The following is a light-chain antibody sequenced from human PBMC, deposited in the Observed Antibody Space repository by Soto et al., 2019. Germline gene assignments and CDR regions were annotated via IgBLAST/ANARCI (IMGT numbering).Light chain of an antibody. CDR3: QQYFTSPWT. Sequence: DIVLTQSPDSLAVSLGERATINCKSSQSLLHSSNNKNYLAWYQQKPGQPPKLLIFWASTRESGVPDRFSGSGSGTDFTLTISSLQAEDVAVYYCQQYFTSPWTFGQGTKVEI. CDR2: WAS. J-gene: IGKJ1*01. CDR1: QSLLHSSNNKNY. V-gene: IGKV4-1*01.